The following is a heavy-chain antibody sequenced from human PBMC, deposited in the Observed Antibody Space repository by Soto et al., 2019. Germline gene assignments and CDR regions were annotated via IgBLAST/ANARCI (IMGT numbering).Heavy chain of an antibody. D-gene: IGHD1-1*01. Sequence: AETLSLTCSVSGGSLGTYDWSWIRQSPGKAMEWIGYIYHSGNTNYNPSLQSRATISVDTSKNNFSLRLRSVTIADTAVYCCARVPTRYEWFDAWGQGILVTVSS. V-gene: IGHV4-59*01. CDR2: IYHSGNT. CDR1: GGSLGTYD. CDR3: ARVPTRYEWFDA. J-gene: IGHJ5*02.